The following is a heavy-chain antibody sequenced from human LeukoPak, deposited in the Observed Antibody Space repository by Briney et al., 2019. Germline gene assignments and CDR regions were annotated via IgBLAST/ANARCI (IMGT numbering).Heavy chain of an antibody. CDR1: GFTFSGYW. V-gene: IGHV3-7*01. CDR3: ARDDYQLGSYYYGMDV. D-gene: IGHD2-2*01. CDR2: INQDGSEK. Sequence: PGGSLRLSCAASGFTFSGYWVTWVRQAPRKGLEWVANINQDGSEKYYVDSVKGRFTISRDNAKSSLFLQMNSLRAEDTAVYYCARDDYQLGSYYYGMDVWGQGTTVIVS. J-gene: IGHJ6*02.